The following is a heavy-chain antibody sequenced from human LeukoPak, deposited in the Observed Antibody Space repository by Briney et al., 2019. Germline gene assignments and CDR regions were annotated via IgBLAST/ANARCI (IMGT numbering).Heavy chain of an antibody. Sequence: SETLYLTCTGSGIYISRHLWSLIRQPPGKGLGWIGYIQYSWLTNYNPSLKSRVTISVDTSRNQFSLKLSSVTAADTAVYYCARFVGASGGAFDIWGQGTMVTVSS. CDR3: ARFVGASGGAFDI. D-gene: IGHD1-26*01. V-gene: IGHV4-59*11. J-gene: IGHJ3*02. CDR1: GIYISRHL. CDR2: IQYSWLT.